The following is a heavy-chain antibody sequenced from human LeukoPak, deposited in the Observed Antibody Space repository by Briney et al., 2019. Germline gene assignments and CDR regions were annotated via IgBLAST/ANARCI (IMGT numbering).Heavy chain of an antibody. CDR3: AKIGWDDAFDI. CDR1: GFTFSSYS. J-gene: IGHJ3*02. Sequence: GGSLRLSCAASGFTFSSYSMNWVRQAPGKGLEWVSSISGRSSYIYYADSVKGRFTISRDNSKNTLYLQMNSLRAEDTALYYCAKIGWDDAFDIWGQGTMVTVSS. D-gene: IGHD6-19*01. CDR2: ISGRSSYI. V-gene: IGHV3-21*04.